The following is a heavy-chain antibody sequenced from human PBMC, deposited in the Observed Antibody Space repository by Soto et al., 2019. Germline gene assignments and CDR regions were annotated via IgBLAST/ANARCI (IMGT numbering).Heavy chain of an antibody. V-gene: IGHV6-1*01. Sequence: QVPLQQSGPGLVKPSQTLSLTCAISGDSVSSNSATWDWIRQSPSSGLEGLGRTYYRSKWYNAYAVPVKTRITTHPDTANNQLSLQLNSMTPDDTAVYYCARLIGNSWLDSWGQGTLVTVSS. CDR1: GDSVSSNSAT. CDR3: ARLIGNSWLDS. J-gene: IGHJ5*01. D-gene: IGHD2-8*01. CDR2: TYYRSKWYN.